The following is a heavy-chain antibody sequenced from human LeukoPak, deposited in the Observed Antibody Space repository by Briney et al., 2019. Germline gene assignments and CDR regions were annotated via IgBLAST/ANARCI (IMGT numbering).Heavy chain of an antibody. Sequence: SETLSLTCTVSGGSISSSSYYWGWIRQPPGKGLEWIGSIYYSGSTYYNPSLKSRVTISVDTSKNQFSLKLSSVTAADTAVYYCAREVQDDSVWGSPTGWWFDPWGQGTLVTVSS. CDR1: GGSISSSSYY. CDR2: IYYSGST. D-gene: IGHD3-16*01. J-gene: IGHJ5*02. CDR3: AREVQDDSVWGSPTGWWFDP. V-gene: IGHV4-39*07.